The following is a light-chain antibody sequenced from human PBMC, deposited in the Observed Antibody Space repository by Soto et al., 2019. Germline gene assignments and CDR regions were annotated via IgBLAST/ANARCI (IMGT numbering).Light chain of an antibody. CDR1: KLGDKY. Sequence: SYELTQPRSVSVSPGQTASITSSGDKLGDKYACWYQQKPGQSPVLVIYQDSKRPSGIPERFSGSNSGNTATLTISGTQAMDEADYYCQAWDSSPVFGGGTKLTVL. CDR3: QAWDSSPV. CDR2: QDS. J-gene: IGLJ2*01. V-gene: IGLV3-1*01.